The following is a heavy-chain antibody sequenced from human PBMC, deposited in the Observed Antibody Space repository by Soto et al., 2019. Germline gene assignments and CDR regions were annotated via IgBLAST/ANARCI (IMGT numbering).Heavy chain of an antibody. V-gene: IGHV4-59*01. D-gene: IGHD2-21*02. CDR3: AREDCDFVYVH. CDR2: VFFTGST. J-gene: IGHJ4*02. Sequence: PSETLSLTCTVSGGSIRNYYLTWIRQSPGKGLEWIGHVFFTGSTKYSPSLESRVTISVDTSQNQFSLSLTSVTTADTAVYYCAREDCDFVYVHWGQGTLVTVSS. CDR1: GGSIRNYY.